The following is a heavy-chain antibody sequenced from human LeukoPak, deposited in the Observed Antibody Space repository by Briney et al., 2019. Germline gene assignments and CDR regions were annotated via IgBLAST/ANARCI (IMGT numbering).Heavy chain of an antibody. Sequence: SETLSLTCSVSGGSIRSYFWSWIRQPAGKGLEWIGRIYSSGSTNYNPSLKSRVTISVNTSKNQFSLKLSSVTAADTAVYYCATSQGLPYNFDYWGQGSLVTVSS. CDR1: GGSIRSYF. CDR2: IYSSGST. J-gene: IGHJ4*02. V-gene: IGHV4-4*07. D-gene: IGHD6-25*01. CDR3: ATSQGLPYNFDY.